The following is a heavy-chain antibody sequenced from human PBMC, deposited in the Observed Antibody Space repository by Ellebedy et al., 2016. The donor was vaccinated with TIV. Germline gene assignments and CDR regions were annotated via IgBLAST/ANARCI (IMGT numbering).Heavy chain of an antibody. D-gene: IGHD3-22*01. CDR1: GFTFSSYS. J-gene: IGHJ3*02. V-gene: IGHV3-48*04. Sequence: GESLKISXAASGFTFSSYSMNWVRQAPGKGLEWVSYISSSSSTIYYADSVKGRFTISRDNAKNSLYLQMNSLRAEDTAVYYCARGRYYDSSGYYSDAFDIWGQGTMVTVSS. CDR3: ARGRYYDSSGYYSDAFDI. CDR2: ISSSSSTI.